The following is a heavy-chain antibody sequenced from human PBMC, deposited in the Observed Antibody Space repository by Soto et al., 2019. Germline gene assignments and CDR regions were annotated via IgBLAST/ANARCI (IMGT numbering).Heavy chain of an antibody. J-gene: IGHJ5*02. CDR1: GFTFSSYS. CDR3: AREWDGDGYNSGWFDP. V-gene: IGHV3-48*01. D-gene: IGHD5-12*01. CDR2: ISSSSSTI. Sequence: EVQLVESGGGLVQPGGSLRLSCAASGFTFSSYSRNWVRQAPGKGLEWVSYISSSSSTIYYADSVKGRFTISRDNAKNSLYLQMNSLRAEDTAVYYCAREWDGDGYNSGWFDPWGQGTLVTVSS.